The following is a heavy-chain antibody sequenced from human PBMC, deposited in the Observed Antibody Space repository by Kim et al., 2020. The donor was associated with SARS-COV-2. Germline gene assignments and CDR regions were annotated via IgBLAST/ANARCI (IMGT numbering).Heavy chain of an antibody. Sequence: GGSLRLSCAASGFTFSSYGMHWVRQAPGKGLEWVAVIWYDGSKKYYEDSVKGRFTISRDNSKNILYLQMNSLRAEDTAVYYCGRSWNDVGYDYWGQGTLVTVSS. CDR1: GFTFSSYG. CDR2: IWYDGSKK. D-gene: IGHD1-1*01. J-gene: IGHJ4*02. V-gene: IGHV3-33*01. CDR3: GRSWNDVGYDY.